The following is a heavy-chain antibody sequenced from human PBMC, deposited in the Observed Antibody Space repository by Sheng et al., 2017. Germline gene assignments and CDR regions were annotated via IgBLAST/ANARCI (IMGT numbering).Heavy chain of an antibody. V-gene: IGHV6-1*02. CDR3: AREVGGQWEPFYFFYGL. CDR1: GDTITSESAG. CDR2: TYCRSKWLH. D-gene: IGHD1-26*01. Sequence: VRLQQSGPGLVKPSLTLSVTCAISGDTITSESAGWNWIRQSPSRGLEWLGKTYCRSKWLHDYAESVKSRLTVNPDTSKNQISLQLTSVTAEDTAVYYCAREVGGQWEPFYFFYGL. J-gene: IGHJ6*01.